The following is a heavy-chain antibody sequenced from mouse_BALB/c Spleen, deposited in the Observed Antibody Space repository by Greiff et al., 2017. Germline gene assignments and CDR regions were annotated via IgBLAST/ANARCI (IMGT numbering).Heavy chain of an antibody. CDR3: ARGDYGFAY. J-gene: IGHJ3*01. CDR2: ISSGGSYT. D-gene: IGHD1-1*02. Sequence: EVMLVESGGGLVKPGGSLKLSCAASGFTFSSYAMSWVRQSPEKRLEWVAEISSGGSYTYYPDTVTGRFTISRDNAKNTLYLEMSSLRSEDTAMYYCARGDYGFAYWGQGTLVTVSA. CDR1: GFTFSSYA. V-gene: IGHV5-9-4*01.